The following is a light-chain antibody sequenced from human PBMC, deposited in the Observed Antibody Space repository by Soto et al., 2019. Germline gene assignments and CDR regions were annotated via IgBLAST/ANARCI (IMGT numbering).Light chain of an antibody. J-gene: IGKJ5*01. CDR1: RSLIYTDGETY. CDR2: AVS. V-gene: IGKV2D-29*01. Sequence: EIVMTQTPLSLSVIPGQPASISCKSSRSLIYTDGETYVYWYVQKPGQPPQLLIYAVSKRFSGVPDRFSGSGSGTDFTLTISRLEPEDFAVYYCQHFGGSLPVTFGQGTRLEIK. CDR3: QHFGGSLPVT.